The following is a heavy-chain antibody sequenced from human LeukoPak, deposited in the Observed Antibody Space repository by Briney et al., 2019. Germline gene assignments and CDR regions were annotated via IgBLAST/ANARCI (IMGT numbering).Heavy chain of an antibody. D-gene: IGHD4-23*01. CDR2: IYYSGST. Sequence: PSETLSLTCTVSGYSVSSGSYYWSWIRQPPGKGLEWIGYIYYSGSTNYNPSLKSRVTISVDTSKNQFSLKLSSVTAADTAVYYCARQPYYGVNDYWGQGTLVTVSS. CDR1: GYSVSSGSYY. V-gene: IGHV4-61*01. CDR3: ARQPYYGVNDY. J-gene: IGHJ4*02.